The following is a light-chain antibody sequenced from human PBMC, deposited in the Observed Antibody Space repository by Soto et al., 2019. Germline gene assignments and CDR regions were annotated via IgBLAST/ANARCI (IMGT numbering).Light chain of an antibody. J-gene: IGLJ2*01. CDR1: KLGDKY. CDR3: QAWDSSTAV. V-gene: IGLV3-1*01. Sequence: SYELTQPPSVSVSSGQTASIPCSGDKLGDKYACWYQQKPGQSPVLVIYHDTKRPSGIPERFSGSNSGNTATLTISGTQARDEADYYCQAWDSSTAVFGGGTKLTVL. CDR2: HDT.